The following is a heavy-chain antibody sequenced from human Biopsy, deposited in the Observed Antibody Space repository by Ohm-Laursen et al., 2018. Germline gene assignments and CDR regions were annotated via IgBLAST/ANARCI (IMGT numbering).Heavy chain of an antibody. CDR1: GESFNGYY. V-gene: IGHV4-34*01. J-gene: IGHJ6*02. D-gene: IGHD3-22*01. CDR2: INHRGST. CDR3: VRGVDYYDPYHYYALDV. Sequence: SDTLSLTCAVYGESFNGYYWSWIRQTPGKGLEWIGEINHRGSTNYNPSLKSRVTISVDTSKNQFSLKVRSVTAADTAVYYCVRGVDYYDPYHYYALDVWGQGTTVTVSS.